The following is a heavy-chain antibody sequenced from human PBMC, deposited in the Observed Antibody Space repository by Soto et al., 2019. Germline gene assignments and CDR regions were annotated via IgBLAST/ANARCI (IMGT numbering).Heavy chain of an antibody. J-gene: IGHJ6*02. CDR3: ARDPPYYDFWSGYYKDYYGMDV. CDR2: TYYRSKWYN. D-gene: IGHD3-3*01. CDR1: GDSVSSNSAA. Sequence: PSQTLSLTCAISGDSVSSNSAAWNWIRQSPSRGLEWLGRTYYRSKWYNDYAVSVKSRITINPDTSKNQFSLQLNSVTPEDTAVYYCARDPPYYDFWSGYYKDYYGMDVWGQGTTVTVSS. V-gene: IGHV6-1*01.